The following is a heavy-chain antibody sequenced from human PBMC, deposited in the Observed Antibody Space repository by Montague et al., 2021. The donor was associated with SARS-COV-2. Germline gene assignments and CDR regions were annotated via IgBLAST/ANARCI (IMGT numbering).Heavy chain of an antibody. CDR1: GLTFSSYS. D-gene: IGHD5-12*01. Sequence: SLRPSCAASGLTFSSYSMDWVRQAPGKGLEWVSSISSGSGAIYYADSVKGRFTISRDDAKDSLYLQMNSLRAEDTALYYCVRIVDMETTAVFDYWGQGTPVIGSS. CDR3: VRIVDMETTAVFDY. CDR2: ISSGSGAI. J-gene: IGHJ4*02. V-gene: IGHV3-21*01.